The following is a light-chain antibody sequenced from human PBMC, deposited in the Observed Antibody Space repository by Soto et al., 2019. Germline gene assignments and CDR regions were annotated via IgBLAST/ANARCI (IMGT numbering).Light chain of an antibody. CDR1: NSNIGSNT. V-gene: IGLV1-44*01. Sequence: QSVLTQAPSASGTPGRRVTMSCSGSNSNIGSNTVSWYQQVPGTAPKVLIYNNDQRPSGVPDRLSGSKSGTSASLAIGGLQSEDEADYYCAAWDGSLNGWVFGGGTKLTVL. J-gene: IGLJ3*02. CDR2: NND. CDR3: AAWDGSLNGWV.